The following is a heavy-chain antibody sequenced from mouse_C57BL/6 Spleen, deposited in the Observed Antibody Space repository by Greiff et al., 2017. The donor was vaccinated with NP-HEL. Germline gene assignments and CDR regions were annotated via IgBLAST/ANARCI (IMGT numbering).Heavy chain of an antibody. CDR1: GYSFTSYY. CDR2: IYPGSGNT. CDR3: ARWTVVPLYYFDY. V-gene: IGHV1-66*01. J-gene: IGHJ2*01. D-gene: IGHD1-1*01. Sequence: VQLQQSGPELVKPGASVKISCKASGYSFTSYYIHWVKQRPGQGLEWIGWIYPGSGNTKYNEKFKGKATLTADTSSSTAYMQLSSLTSEDSAVYYCARWTVVPLYYFDYWGQGTTLTVSS.